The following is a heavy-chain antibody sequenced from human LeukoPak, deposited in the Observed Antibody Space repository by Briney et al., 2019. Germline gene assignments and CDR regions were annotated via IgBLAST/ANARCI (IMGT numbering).Heavy chain of an antibody. Sequence: ASVKVSCKASGYSFTSYDINWVRQALGQGPEWMGWMSPRSGSTGYAQKFQGRVAMTSDTSISTAYMELSRLTSDDTAVYYCARTPPNWGADYWGQGTLVTVSS. CDR3: ARTPPNWGADY. D-gene: IGHD7-27*01. CDR2: MSPRSGST. CDR1: GYSFTSYD. V-gene: IGHV1-8*01. J-gene: IGHJ4*02.